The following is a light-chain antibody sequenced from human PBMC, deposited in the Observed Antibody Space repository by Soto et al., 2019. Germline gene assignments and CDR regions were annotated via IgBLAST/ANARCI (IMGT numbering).Light chain of an antibody. CDR1: SSDVGRYDY. Sequence: SVLTQPRSVSGSPGQSVTISCTGTSSDVGRYDYVSWYQQHPGKAPKLIIYDVSERPSGVSNRYSGSKSGNSASLTISGLQADDEADYYCCSLTTSHTYVFGSGTKVTV. CDR2: DVS. J-gene: IGLJ1*01. V-gene: IGLV2-11*01. CDR3: CSLTTSHTYV.